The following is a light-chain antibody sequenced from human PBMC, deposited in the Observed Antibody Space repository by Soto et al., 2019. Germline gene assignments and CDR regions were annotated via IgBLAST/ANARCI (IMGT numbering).Light chain of an antibody. CDR1: SSDVGGYNF. CDR2: EVN. Sequence: QSALTQPPCASGSPGQSGTISYTGTSSDVGGYNFVSWYQQYPGKVPKLMVYEVNKRPSGVPDRFSGSKSGNTASLTVSGLQAEDEADYYCTSYAGGNNVFGTGTKLTVL. V-gene: IGLV2-8*01. J-gene: IGLJ1*01. CDR3: TSYAGGNNV.